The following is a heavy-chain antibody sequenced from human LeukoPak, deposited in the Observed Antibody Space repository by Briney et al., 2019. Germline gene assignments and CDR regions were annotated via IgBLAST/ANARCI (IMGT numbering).Heavy chain of an antibody. CDR1: GYTFTSYD. V-gene: IGHV1-8*01. J-gene: IGHJ4*02. Sequence: ASVKVSCKASGYTFTSYDINWVRQATGQGLEWMGWMNPNSGNTGYAQKFQGRVTMTRNTSISTAYMELSSLRSEDTAVYYCARAPITDCSSTSCFRAYYFDYWGQGTLVTVSS. D-gene: IGHD2-2*01. CDR2: MNPNSGNT. CDR3: ARAPITDCSSTSCFRAYYFDY.